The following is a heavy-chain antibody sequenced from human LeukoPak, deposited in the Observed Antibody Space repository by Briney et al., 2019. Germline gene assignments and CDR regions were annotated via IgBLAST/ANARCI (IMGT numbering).Heavy chain of an antibody. CDR1: GFTFSSYW. CDR2: IKQDGSEK. J-gene: IGHJ4*02. V-gene: IGHV3-7*03. CDR3: AKASRGNYDSSGLH. D-gene: IGHD3-22*01. Sequence: GGSLRLSCAASGFTFSSYWMSWVRQAPGKGLEWVANIKQDGSEKYYVDSVKGRFTISRDNSKNTLYLQMNSLRAEDTAVYYCAKASRGNYDSSGLHWGQGTLVTVSS.